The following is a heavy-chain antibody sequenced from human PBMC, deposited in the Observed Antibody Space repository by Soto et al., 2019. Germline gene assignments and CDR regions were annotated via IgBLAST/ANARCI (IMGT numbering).Heavy chain of an antibody. CDR1: GFTFSHYW. J-gene: IGHJ6*02. CDR3: VRGTNNWAGMDV. V-gene: IGHV3-74*01. CDR2: LNQDGSDT. D-gene: IGHD1-20*01. Sequence: DVQLVESGGGSVQPGGSLRLSCAVSGFTFSHYWMHWVRQAPGKGLACVSRLNQDGSDTNYADSVKGRFTVSRDNAKNTLYLQMNNLRVEDTGLYFCVRGTNNWAGMDVWGQGTKVTVS.